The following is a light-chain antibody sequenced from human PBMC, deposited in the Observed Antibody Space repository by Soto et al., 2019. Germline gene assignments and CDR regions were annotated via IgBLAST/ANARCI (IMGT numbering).Light chain of an antibody. Sequence: DIHMTQSPFSLSASVGDRVTITCRASEGVRNQLGWFQQKPGKAPKSLIYDASSLQSGVPSRFSGSGSGTDFTLTINSLQPEDFATYYCQQYNDHPFTFGPGTKVDI. CDR1: EGVRNQ. V-gene: IGKV1-16*01. J-gene: IGKJ3*01. CDR2: DAS. CDR3: QQYNDHPFT.